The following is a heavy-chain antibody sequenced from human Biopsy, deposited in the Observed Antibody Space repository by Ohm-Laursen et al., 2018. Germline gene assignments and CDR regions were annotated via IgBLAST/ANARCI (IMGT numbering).Heavy chain of an antibody. J-gene: IGHJ4*02. CDR1: GFTFSDYD. CDR2: IRHDGSKT. CDR3: TKERRGGYSER. Sequence: SLRLSCSASGFTFSDYDMHWVRQAPGKGLEWVAIIRHDGSKTYYADSVEGRFTISRDQFKSTVYLQLNNLRTEDTAIYYCTKERRGGYSERWGQGTLVTVSS. V-gene: IGHV3-30*18. D-gene: IGHD6-19*01.